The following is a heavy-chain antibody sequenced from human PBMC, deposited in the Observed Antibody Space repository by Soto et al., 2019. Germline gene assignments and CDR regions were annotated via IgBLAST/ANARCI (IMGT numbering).Heavy chain of an antibody. CDR1: GFTFSRYG. CDR3: ARDNRGNSGPGQFDY. D-gene: IGHD4-4*01. CDR2: IWYDGSNK. J-gene: IGHJ4*02. Sequence: QVQLVESGGGVFQPGRSLRLSCAASGFTFSRYGMHWVRQAPGKGLEWVAVIWYDGSNKYYADSVKGRFTISRDNSKNTLYLQMNSLRAEDTAVYYCARDNRGNSGPGQFDYWGQGTLVTVSS. V-gene: IGHV3-33*01.